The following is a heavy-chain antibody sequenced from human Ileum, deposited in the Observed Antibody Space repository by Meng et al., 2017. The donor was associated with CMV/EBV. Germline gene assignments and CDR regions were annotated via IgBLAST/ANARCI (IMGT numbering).Heavy chain of an antibody. V-gene: IGHV4-34*02. J-gene: IGHJ4*02. D-gene: IGHD1-26*01. Sequence: QVQLQQWGAGLLKPSETLSLTCGVNGGSFSSFPWTWIRQPPGKGPEWIGDINHRGTTNYSPSLKSRVTISIDTSKKQFSLRLSSLTAADTAVYYCTRGRVGDWGFDFWGQGTLVTVSS. CDR2: INHRGTT. CDR3: TRGRVGDWGFDF. CDR1: GGSFSSFP.